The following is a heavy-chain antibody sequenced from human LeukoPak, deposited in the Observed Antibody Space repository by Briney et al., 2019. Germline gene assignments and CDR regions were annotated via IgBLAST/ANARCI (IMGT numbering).Heavy chain of an antibody. V-gene: IGHV3-48*02. CDR2: ISSGSSTI. J-gene: IGHJ4*02. Sequence: PGGSLRLSCAASGFTFSSYILNWVRQAPGKGLECISFISSGSSTIYYADSVKGRFTISRDNAKNSLYLQMNSLRDEDTAVYYCETDGGRLWGQGTLVTVSS. CDR1: GFTFSSYI. D-gene: IGHD3-16*01. CDR3: ETDGGRL.